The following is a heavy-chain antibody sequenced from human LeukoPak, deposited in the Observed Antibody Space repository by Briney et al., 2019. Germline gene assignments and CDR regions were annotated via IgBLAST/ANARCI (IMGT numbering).Heavy chain of an antibody. V-gene: IGHV4-34*01. CDR1: GGSFSGYY. Sequence: PSETLSLTCAVYGGSFSGYYWSWIRQPPGKGLEWTGEINHSGSTNDNPSLKSRVTISVDTSKNQFSLKLSSVTAADTAVYYCARGRRQSGDYWGQGTLVTVSS. J-gene: IGHJ4*02. D-gene: IGHD3-10*01. CDR3: ARGRRQSGDY. CDR2: INHSGST.